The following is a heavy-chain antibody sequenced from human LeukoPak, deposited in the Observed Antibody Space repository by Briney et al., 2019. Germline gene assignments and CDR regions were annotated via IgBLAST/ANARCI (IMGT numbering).Heavy chain of an antibody. D-gene: IGHD3-16*01. CDR2: IYYSGST. CDR3: AGGARLNWFDP. Sequence: SETLSLTCAVSGGSISSGGYSWSWIRQPPGKGLELIGYIYYSGSTYYNPSLKSRVTMSVDTSKNQFSLKLSSVTAADTAVYYCAGGARLNWFDPWGQGTLVTVSS. J-gene: IGHJ5*02. CDR1: GGSISSGGYS. V-gene: IGHV4-30-4*07.